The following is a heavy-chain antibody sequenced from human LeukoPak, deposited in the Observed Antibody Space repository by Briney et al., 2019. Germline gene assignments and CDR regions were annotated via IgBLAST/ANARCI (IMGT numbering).Heavy chain of an antibody. D-gene: IGHD4-17*01. V-gene: IGHV3-23*01. Sequence: GGSLRLSCAASGFTFSSYAMSWVRQAPGKGLEWVSAISGSGGSTYYADSVKGRFTISRDNSKNTLYLQMNSLRAEDTAVYYCAKMTTVPPGDAEGFDYWGQETLVTVSS. CDR1: GFTFSSYA. CDR3: AKMTTVPPGDAEGFDY. CDR2: ISGSGGST. J-gene: IGHJ4*02.